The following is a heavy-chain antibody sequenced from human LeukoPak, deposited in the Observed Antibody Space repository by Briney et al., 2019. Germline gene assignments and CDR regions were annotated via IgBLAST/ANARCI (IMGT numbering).Heavy chain of an antibody. V-gene: IGHV4-31*03. CDR2: IYYSGST. J-gene: IGHJ5*02. CDR3: ARGGDIVVVPAALALGPKRHWVQFDP. D-gene: IGHD2-2*01. CDR1: GGSISSGGYY. Sequence: SETLSLTCTVSGGSISSGGYYWSWIRQHPGKGLEWIGYIYYSGSTYYTPSLKSRVTISVDTSKNQFSLKLSSVTAADTAVYYCARGGDIVVVPAALALGPKRHWVQFDPWGQGTLVTVSS.